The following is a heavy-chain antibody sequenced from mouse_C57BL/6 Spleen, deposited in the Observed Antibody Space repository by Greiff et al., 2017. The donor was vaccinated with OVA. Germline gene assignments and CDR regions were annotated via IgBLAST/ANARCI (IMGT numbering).Heavy chain of an antibody. CDR1: GYSFTDYN. Sequence: EVKVVESGPELVKPGASVKISCKASGYSFTDYNMNWVKQSNGKSLEWIGVINPNYGTTSYNQKFKGKATLTVDQSSSTAYMQLNSLTSEDSAVYYCASREIYYGNYGGFDYWGQGTTLTVSS. CDR2: INPNYGTT. J-gene: IGHJ2*01. CDR3: ASREIYYGNYGGFDY. V-gene: IGHV1-39*01. D-gene: IGHD2-1*01.